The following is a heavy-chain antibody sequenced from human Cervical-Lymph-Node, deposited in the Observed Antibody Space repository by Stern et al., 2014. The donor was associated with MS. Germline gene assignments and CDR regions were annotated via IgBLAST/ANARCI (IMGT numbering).Heavy chain of an antibody. CDR3: VRRRDSSGYDTFDI. D-gene: IGHD3-22*01. CDR2: IYPADSDT. CDR1: GYTFSNFW. V-gene: IGHV5-51*01. J-gene: IGHJ3*02. Sequence: VQLVQSGAEVKKPGESLKISCRTSGYTFSNFWIGWVRQMPGKGLEWMGVIYPADSDTTYSPSFQGQVTISADESISTAYLQWRSLKASDTAMYYCVRRRDSSGYDTFDIWGQGTLLTVSS.